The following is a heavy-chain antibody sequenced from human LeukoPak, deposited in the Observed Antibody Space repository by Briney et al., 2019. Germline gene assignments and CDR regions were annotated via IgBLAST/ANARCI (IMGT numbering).Heavy chain of an antibody. V-gene: IGHV1-18*01. CDR3: ARTLLYFGSGSPFDY. J-gene: IGHJ4*02. CDR1: GYIFTSYG. D-gene: IGHD3-10*01. Sequence: ASVKVSCKASGYIFTSYGISWVRQAPGQGLEWMGWISPYNGNTTYAKKLQGRVTMTTDIYTSIAYMELRSLRSDDTAVYYCARTLLYFGSGSPFDYWGQGTLVTVSS. CDR2: ISPYNGNT.